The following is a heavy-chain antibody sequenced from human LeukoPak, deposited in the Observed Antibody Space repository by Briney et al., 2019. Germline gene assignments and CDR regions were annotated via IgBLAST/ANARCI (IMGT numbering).Heavy chain of an antibody. V-gene: IGHV3-74*01. CDR1: GFSFSYYW. CDR3: LRVDDTNGHNWFDH. J-gene: IGHJ5*02. Sequence: GGSLRLSCAASGFSFSYYWMHWVRQGSGKGPVWVSRIIGDGTRTDYADSVKGRFTISRDNAKSTLYLQMNSLTVEDTAVYYCLRVDDTNGHNWFDHWGQETLVTVSS. D-gene: IGHD2-8*01. CDR2: IIGDGTRT.